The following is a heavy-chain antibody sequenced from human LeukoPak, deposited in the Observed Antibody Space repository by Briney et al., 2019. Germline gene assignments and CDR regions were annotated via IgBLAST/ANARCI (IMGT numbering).Heavy chain of an antibody. CDR3: AKDQLRYSGSYYTRADY. CDR1: GFTFSSYA. D-gene: IGHD1-26*01. CDR2: ISGSGGST. V-gene: IGHV3-23*01. Sequence: GGSLRLSCAASGFTFSSYAMSWVRQAPGKGLEWVSAISGSGGSTYYADSVKGRFTISRDNSKNTLYLQMNSLRAEDTALYYCAKDQLRYSGSYYTRADYWGQGTLVTVSS. J-gene: IGHJ4*02.